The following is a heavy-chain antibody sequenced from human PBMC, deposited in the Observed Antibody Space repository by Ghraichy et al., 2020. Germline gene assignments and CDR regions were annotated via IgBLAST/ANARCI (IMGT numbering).Heavy chain of an antibody. Sequence: PLNISCTVSGGSISSADFYWSWIRQPPGKGLEWIGYIYYSGSTYYNPSLKSRVNISIDTSKNQFSLKLSSVTVADTAVYYCANTMVMTEWDWFDPWGQGTLVTVSS. D-gene: IGHD2-21*02. CDR1: GGSISSADFY. CDR2: IYYSGST. J-gene: IGHJ5*02. CDR3: ANTMVMTEWDWFDP. V-gene: IGHV4-30-4*01.